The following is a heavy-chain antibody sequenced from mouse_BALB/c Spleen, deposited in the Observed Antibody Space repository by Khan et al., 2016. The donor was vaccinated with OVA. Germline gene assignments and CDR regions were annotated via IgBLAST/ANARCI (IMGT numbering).Heavy chain of an antibody. CDR1: GFNIKDTY. CDR2: IDPANGNT. Sequence: VQLQQAGAELVKPGASVKLSCTASGFNIKDTYMHWVKQRPEQGLEWIGRIDPANGNTKYDPKFQGKATITADTSSNTAYLQLSSLTSEDTAVYFCARGGDGYFFAYWGQGTLVTVSA. CDR3: ARGGDGYFFAY. J-gene: IGHJ3*01. D-gene: IGHD2-3*01. V-gene: IGHV14-3*02.